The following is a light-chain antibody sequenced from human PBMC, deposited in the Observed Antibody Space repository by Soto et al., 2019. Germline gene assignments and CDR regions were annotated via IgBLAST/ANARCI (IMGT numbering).Light chain of an antibody. CDR1: SSDVGSYNL. J-gene: IGLJ3*02. V-gene: IGLV2-23*01. CDR3: CAYTNSATLV. CDR2: EGT. Sequence: QSVLTQPASVSGPPGQSITISCIGTSSDVGSYNLVSWYQQYPGKAPKLMIYEGTERPSGVSNRFSGSKSGNTASLTISGLQAEDEADYYCCAYTNSATLVFGGGTKLTVL.